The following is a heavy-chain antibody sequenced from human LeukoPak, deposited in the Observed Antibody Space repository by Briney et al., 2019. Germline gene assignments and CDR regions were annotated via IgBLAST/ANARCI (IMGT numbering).Heavy chain of an antibody. CDR2: INPSGGST. V-gene: IGHV1-46*01. Sequence: ASVKVSCKASGYTFTSYYMHWVRQAPGQGLEWMGIINPSGGSTSYAQKFQGRVTMTRDTSTSTVYMELSSLRSEDTAVYYCARGFRRGYDFSSNTDFDYWGQGTLVTVSS. CDR1: GYTFTSYY. J-gene: IGHJ4*02. D-gene: IGHD5-12*01. CDR3: ARGFRRGYDFSSNTDFDY.